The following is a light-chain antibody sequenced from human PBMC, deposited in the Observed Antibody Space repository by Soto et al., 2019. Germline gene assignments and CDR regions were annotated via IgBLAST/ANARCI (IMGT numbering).Light chain of an antibody. CDR3: HQRSSWLVT. CDR1: QSVSID. CDR2: DAS. J-gene: IGKJ5*01. Sequence: EIVMTQSPATVPVSPGERVTLSCRASQSVSIDLAWYQQKPGQAPRLLIYDASNRATGIPARFSGSGSGTDFTLTISSLEPEDFAVYYCHQRSSWLVTFGQGTRLEIK. V-gene: IGKV3-11*01.